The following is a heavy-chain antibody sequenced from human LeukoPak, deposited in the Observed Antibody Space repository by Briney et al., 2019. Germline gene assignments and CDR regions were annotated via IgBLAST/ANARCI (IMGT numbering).Heavy chain of an antibody. CDR3: ANVLSGPSQYFDY. CDR1: GFTFSSYS. J-gene: IGHJ4*02. V-gene: IGHV3-21*04. CDR2: ISSSSSYI. Sequence: GGSLRLSCAASGFTFSSYSMNWVRQAPGKGLEWVSSISSSSSYIYYADSVKGRFTISRDNSKNTLYLQMNSLRAEDTAVYYCANVLSGPSQYFDYWGQGTLVTVSS. D-gene: IGHD1-26*01.